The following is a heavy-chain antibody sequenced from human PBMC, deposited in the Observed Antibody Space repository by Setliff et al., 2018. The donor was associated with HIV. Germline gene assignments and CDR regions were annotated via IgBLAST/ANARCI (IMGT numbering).Heavy chain of an antibody. CDR1: GFTFDDYG. D-gene: IGHD3-16*01. CDR2: ISSSGATI. V-gene: IGHV3-11*04. CDR3: ARYCYASSSSAIDA. J-gene: IGHJ5*02. Sequence: GGSLRLSCAASGFTFDDYGMSWVRQAPGKGLEWVAHISSSGATIYYVDSVKGRFTISRDNAANSLYLQMNSLRVEDTAIYFCARYCYASSSSAIDAWGQGMPVTVSS.